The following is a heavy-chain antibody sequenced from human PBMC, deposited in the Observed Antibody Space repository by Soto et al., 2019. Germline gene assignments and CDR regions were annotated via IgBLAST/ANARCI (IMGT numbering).Heavy chain of an antibody. D-gene: IGHD3-9*01. J-gene: IGHJ4*02. CDR3: AKGPEYDILTGCDY. CDR2: ISGGGGST. CDR1: GFTFSLSA. V-gene: IGHV3-23*01. Sequence: VQLLESGGGFVQPGESLRLSCVASGFTFSLSAMSWVRQAPGRGLEWVSSISGGGGSTEYTDSVKGRFTISRDNSKYTVHLQMNSLRAEDTAVYYCAKGPEYDILTGCDYWGQGALVTVSS.